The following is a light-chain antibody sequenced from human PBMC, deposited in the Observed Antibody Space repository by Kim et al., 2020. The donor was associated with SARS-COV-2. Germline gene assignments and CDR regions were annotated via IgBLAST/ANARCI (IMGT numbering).Light chain of an antibody. V-gene: IGLV2-14*03. CDR1: SRAVVGYNY. J-gene: IGLJ3*02. CDR2: DFT. CDR3: SSYTSPTTGV. Sequence: GQTFTIPCTGNSRAVVGYNYVTCYQQHPGKAPKLMIYDFTKWPSVVSTRFSGSKSGNTASLTISGLQAEAEADYYCSSYTSPTTGVFGGGTQLPFL.